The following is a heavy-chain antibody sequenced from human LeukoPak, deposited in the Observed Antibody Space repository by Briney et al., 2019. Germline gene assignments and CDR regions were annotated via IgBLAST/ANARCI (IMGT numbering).Heavy chain of an antibody. CDR3: ARKMTTVTTGANAFDI. CDR2: ISSSSSYI. CDR1: GSTFSSYA. V-gene: IGHV3-21*01. D-gene: IGHD4-17*01. J-gene: IGHJ3*02. Sequence: GGSLRLSCAASGSTFSSYAMNWVRQAPGKGLEWVSSISSSSSYIYYADSVKGRFTISRDNAKNSLYLQMNCLRAEDTAVYYCARKMTTVTTGANAFDIWGQGTMVTVSS.